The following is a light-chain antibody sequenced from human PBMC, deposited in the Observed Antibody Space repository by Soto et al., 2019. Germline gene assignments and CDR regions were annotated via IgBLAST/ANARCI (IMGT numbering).Light chain of an antibody. CDR2: DAS. V-gene: IGKV3-11*01. CDR1: QSVTNS. CDR3: QQHISWPLT. Sequence: EIVLPQSPATLSMSPGERATLSCRGSQSVTNSLAWDQQKPGQAPRLLVYDASNRATGIPTRFSGSGSGTDFTLTISNLEPEDFAVYYCQQHISWPLTFGGGTKVEIK. J-gene: IGKJ4*01.